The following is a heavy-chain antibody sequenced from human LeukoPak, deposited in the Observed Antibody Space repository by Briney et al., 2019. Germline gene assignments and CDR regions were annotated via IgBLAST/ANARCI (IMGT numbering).Heavy chain of an antibody. CDR1: GGSISSYY. V-gene: IGHV4-59*01. Sequence: SETLSLTCTVSGGSISSYYWSWIRQPPGKGLEWIGYIYYSGSTNYNPSLKSRVTISVDTSKNQFSLKLSSVTAADTAVYYCAREDLHCSGGSCYPQFDYWGQGTLVTVSS. CDR3: AREDLHCSGGSCYPQFDY. D-gene: IGHD2-15*01. CDR2: IYYSGST. J-gene: IGHJ4*02.